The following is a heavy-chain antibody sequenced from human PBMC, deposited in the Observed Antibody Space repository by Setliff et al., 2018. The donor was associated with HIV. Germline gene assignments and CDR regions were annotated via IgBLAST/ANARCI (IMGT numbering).Heavy chain of an antibody. V-gene: IGHV3-23*01. CDR3: ANSGEMAAITYFDY. D-gene: IGHD5-12*01. CDR1: GFTFSSYA. J-gene: IGHJ4*02. Sequence: SCAASGFTFSSYAMSWVRQAPGKGLEWVSAISGSGGSTYYADSVKGRFTISRDNSKNTLYLQMNSLRAEDTAVYYCANSGEMAAITYFDYWGQGTLVTVSS. CDR2: ISGSGGST.